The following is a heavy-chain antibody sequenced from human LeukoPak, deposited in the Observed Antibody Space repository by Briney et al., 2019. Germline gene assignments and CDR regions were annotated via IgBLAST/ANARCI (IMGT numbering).Heavy chain of an antibody. Sequence: GGSLRLSCAASGFTFSGYAMAWVRHAPGKGLDWISTIQANGVDSYYADSVKGRFSISRDNSKNTLSLQMNSLRAEDTAIYYCAKTGGFPNWFGPWGQGTLVTVSS. CDR3: AKTGGFPNWFGP. CDR1: GFTFSGYA. V-gene: IGHV3-23*01. CDR2: IQANGVDS. D-gene: IGHD4-23*01. J-gene: IGHJ5*02.